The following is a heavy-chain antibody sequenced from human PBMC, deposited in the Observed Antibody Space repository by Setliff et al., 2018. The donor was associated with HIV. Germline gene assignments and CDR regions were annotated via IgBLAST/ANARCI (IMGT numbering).Heavy chain of an antibody. CDR2: IHYNGRT. CDR1: GDSITNDDYY. J-gene: IGHJ4*02. V-gene: IGHV4-39*01. Sequence: PSETLSLTCTVSGDSITNDDYYWGWIRQPPGKGLEWIAIIHYNGRTYYDPSLKSRVTIFVDTSKTQFYLKLRSVTASDTAVYYCARHSGLGGYYSPFDYWGPGTLVTVSS. CDR3: ARHSGLGGYYSPFDY. D-gene: IGHD3-22*01.